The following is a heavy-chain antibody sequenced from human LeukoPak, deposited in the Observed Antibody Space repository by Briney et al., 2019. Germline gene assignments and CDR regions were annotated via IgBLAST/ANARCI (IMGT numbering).Heavy chain of an antibody. D-gene: IGHD1-26*01. CDR1: GYSISSGYY. CDR2: IYHSGST. J-gene: IGHJ4*02. Sequence: SETLSLTCTVSGYSISSGYYWAWIRQPPGKGLEWIGTIYHSGSTYSNPSLKSRVTILVDTSKNQFSLRLSSVTAADTAVYYCARETGTYSAFDYWGQGTLVTVSS. V-gene: IGHV4-38-2*02. CDR3: ARETGTYSAFDY.